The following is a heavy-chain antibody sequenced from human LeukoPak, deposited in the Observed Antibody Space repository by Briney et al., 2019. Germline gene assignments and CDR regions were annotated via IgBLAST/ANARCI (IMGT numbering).Heavy chain of an antibody. V-gene: IGHV1-2*02. Sequence: ASVKVSCKASGYSFTGYYMHWVRQAPGQGLEWMGWINPNSGGTNYAQKFQGRVTMTRDTSISTAYMELSRLRSDDTAVYYCARGTRGYSGYDCDGCWFDPWGQGTLVTVSS. J-gene: IGHJ5*02. CDR1: GYSFTGYY. D-gene: IGHD5-12*01. CDR3: ARGTRGYSGYDCDGCWFDP. CDR2: INPNSGGT.